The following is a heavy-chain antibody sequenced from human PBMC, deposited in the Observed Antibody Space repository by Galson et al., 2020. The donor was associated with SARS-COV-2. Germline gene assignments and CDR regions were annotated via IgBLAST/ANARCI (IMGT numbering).Heavy chain of an antibody. CDR1: GFTFSGAV. CDR2: IRSRANNYAT. CDR3: TTINY. J-gene: IGHJ4*02. V-gene: IGHV3-73*01. Sequence: GGSLRLSCEASGFTFSGAVMHWVRQASGKGLEWVGRIRSRANNYATGYAASVKGRFIISRDDSKKTAYLQMNSLKTEDTAVYYCTTINYWGQGTLVTVSS.